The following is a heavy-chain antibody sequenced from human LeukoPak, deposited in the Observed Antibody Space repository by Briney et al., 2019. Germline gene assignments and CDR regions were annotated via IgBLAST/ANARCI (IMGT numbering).Heavy chain of an antibody. Sequence: SETLSLTCTVSGGPISSYYWSWIRQPPGKGLEWIGYIYYSGSTNYKSSLKSRVTISVDTSKNQFSLKLSSVTAADTAVYYCARLTGYSSESWFDPWGQGTLVTVSS. CDR3: ARLTGYSSESWFDP. CDR1: GGPISSYY. D-gene: IGHD3-9*01. V-gene: IGHV4-59*01. J-gene: IGHJ5*02. CDR2: IYYSGST.